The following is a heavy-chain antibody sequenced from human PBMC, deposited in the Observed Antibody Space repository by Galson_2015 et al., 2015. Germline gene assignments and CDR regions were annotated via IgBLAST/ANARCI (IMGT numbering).Heavy chain of an antibody. D-gene: IGHD4-17*01. J-gene: IGHJ4*01. CDR1: GFAVGSNY. V-gene: IGHV3-66*02. CDR3: ARSSTDDYGDSNFDN. Sequence: SLRLSCAASGFAVGSNYMTWVRQAPGKGLEWASLIFAGGSTYYAASVKGRFTISRANSKNTLYLQMNNLRIDDTAVYYCARSSTDDYGDSNFDNWGQGIQVTVSS. CDR2: IFAGGST.